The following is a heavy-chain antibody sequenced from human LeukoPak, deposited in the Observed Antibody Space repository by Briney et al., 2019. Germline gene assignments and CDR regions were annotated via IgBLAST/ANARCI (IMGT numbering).Heavy chain of an antibody. D-gene: IGHD3-22*01. V-gene: IGHV5-51*01. CDR1: GYSFTSYW. CDR3: AAERHYDSSGYYSYFDY. Sequence: GESLKISCKGSGYSFTSYWIGWVRQMPGKGLEWMGIIYPGDSDTRYSPSFQGQVTISADKSISTAYLQWSSLKAPDTAMYYCAAERHYDSSGYYSYFDYWGQGTLVTVSS. CDR2: IYPGDSDT. J-gene: IGHJ4*02.